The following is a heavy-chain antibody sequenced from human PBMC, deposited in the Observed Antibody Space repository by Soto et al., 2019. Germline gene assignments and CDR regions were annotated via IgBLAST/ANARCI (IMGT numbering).Heavy chain of an antibody. V-gene: IGHV4-59*01. Sequence: SETLSLTCTVSGGSISSYYWSWIRQPPGKGLEWIGYIYYSGSTNYNPSLKSRVTISVDTSKNQFSLKLSSVTAADTAVYYCARDLWGGRLVDIWGQGTMVAVSS. CDR2: IYYSGST. CDR3: ARDLWGGRLVDI. D-gene: IGHD3-10*01. J-gene: IGHJ3*02. CDR1: GGSISSYY.